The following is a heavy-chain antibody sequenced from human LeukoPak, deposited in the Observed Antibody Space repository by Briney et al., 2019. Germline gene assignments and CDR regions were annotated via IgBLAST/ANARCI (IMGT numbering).Heavy chain of an antibody. Sequence: SETLSLTCAVYGGSFSGYYWSWIRQPPGKGLEWIGEINHSGSTNYNPSLKSRVTISVDTSKNQFSLKLSSVTAADTAVYYCTRIITTYYYYCMDVWGQGTTVTVSS. CDR1: GGSFSGYY. CDR3: TRIITTYYYYCMDV. CDR2: INHSGST. V-gene: IGHV4-34*01. J-gene: IGHJ6*02. D-gene: IGHD3-22*01.